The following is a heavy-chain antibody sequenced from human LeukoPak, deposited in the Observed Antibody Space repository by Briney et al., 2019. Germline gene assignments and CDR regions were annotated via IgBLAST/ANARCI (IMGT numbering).Heavy chain of an antibody. CDR2: IRSKAYGGTT. Sequence: GGSLRLSCTASGFTFGDYTMTWFRQAPGKGLEWVGFIRSKAYGGTTEDAASVKGRFAVSRDDSKSIAYLQMNSLKTEDTAVYYCIRGGANSPFDYWAREPWSPSPQ. J-gene: IGHJ4*02. D-gene: IGHD1-1*01. V-gene: IGHV3-49*03. CDR1: GFTFGDYT. CDR3: IRGGANSPFDY.